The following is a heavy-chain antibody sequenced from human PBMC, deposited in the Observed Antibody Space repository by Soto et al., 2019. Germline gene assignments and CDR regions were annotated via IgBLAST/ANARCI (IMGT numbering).Heavy chain of an antibody. CDR1: GDSISSGDYY. V-gene: IGHV4-30-4*01. D-gene: IGHD2-2*01. CDR2: IFYIGNT. J-gene: IGHJ4*02. Sequence: QVQLQESGPGLVKPSQTLSLTCTVSGDSISSGDYYWSWIRQPPGKGLEWIGYIFYIGNTYYNPSLKSRVTISVDTSKHQFSLKLSSVTAADTAVYFCASVSVRDRYFDCWGQGTLVTVSS. CDR3: ASVSVRDRYFDC.